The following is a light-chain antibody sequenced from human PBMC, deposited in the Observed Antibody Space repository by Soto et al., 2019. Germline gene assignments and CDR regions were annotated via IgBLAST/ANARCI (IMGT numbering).Light chain of an antibody. CDR2: GAS. Sequence: EIVLTQSPGTLSLSPGERATLSCRASQSIGGTYLAWYQHNPGQAHRLLIYGASSMDTGIPARFGGSGSGSDFTLTNSRLQPDDGAVSDGQQFDSSPLKFGRGTKVEIK. CDR3: QQFDSSPLK. CDR1: QSIGGTY. J-gene: IGKJ1*01. V-gene: IGKV3-20*01.